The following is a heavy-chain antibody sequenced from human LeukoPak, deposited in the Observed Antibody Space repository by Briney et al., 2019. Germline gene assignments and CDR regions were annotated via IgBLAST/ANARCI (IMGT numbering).Heavy chain of an antibody. CDR3: AKHRFESGGYHSTD. V-gene: IGHV3-23*01. CDR1: GFTFSSYA. Sequence: PPGGSLRLSCAASGFTFSSYALSWVRQAPRKGLAWVSTLSGGSGSTDGAGSVEGRFTISRDNSKDTLYLQMNGLRDEDTAVYYCAKHRFESGGYHSTDWGQGTLVTVSS. D-gene: IGHD3-22*01. J-gene: IGHJ4*02. CDR2: LSGGSGST.